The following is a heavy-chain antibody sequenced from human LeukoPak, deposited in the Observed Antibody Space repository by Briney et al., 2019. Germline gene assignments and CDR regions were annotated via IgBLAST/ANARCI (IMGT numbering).Heavy chain of an antibody. J-gene: IGHJ4*02. CDR1: GFTFSSYA. Sequence: GGSLRLSCAASGFTFSSYAMSWVHQAPGKGLEWVSAISGSGGSTYYADSVKGRFTISRDNSKNTLYLQMNSLRAEDTAVYYCTYYYDRSGYYGFDYWGQGTLVTASS. D-gene: IGHD3-22*01. CDR3: TYYYDRSGYYGFDY. V-gene: IGHV3-23*01. CDR2: ISGSGGST.